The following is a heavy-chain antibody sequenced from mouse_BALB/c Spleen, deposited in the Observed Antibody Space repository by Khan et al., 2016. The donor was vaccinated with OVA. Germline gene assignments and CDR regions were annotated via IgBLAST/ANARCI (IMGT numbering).Heavy chain of an antibody. V-gene: IGHV3-2*02. CDR2: ITYSGST. CDR3: ARGRAY. CDR1: GYSITSDYA. Sequence: EVQLQESGPGLVKPSQSLSLTCTVTGYSITSDYAWNWIRQFPGNKLEWMGYITYSGSTSYIPSLKSRISITRDTSKTQFFLQLHSVTSEDTATYYCARGRAYWGQGTLVTVSA. D-gene: IGHD3-3*01. J-gene: IGHJ3*01.